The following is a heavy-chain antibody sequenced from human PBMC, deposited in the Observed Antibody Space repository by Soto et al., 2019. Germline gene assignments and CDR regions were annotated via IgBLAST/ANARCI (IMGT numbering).Heavy chain of an antibody. V-gene: IGHV4-34*01. J-gene: IGHJ5*02. D-gene: IGHD3-3*01. CDR1: GGSVNCYY. Sequence: SETLSLTCAAYGGSVNCYYWDWIRQPPWKGLEWIGEINHTGGTHYNPSLKSRVTMSVDTSKNQFSLRLSSVTAADTAIYYCATRITVFGLLIPPFDPWGQGTQVTVSS. CDR3: ATRITVFGLLIPPFDP. CDR2: INHTGGT.